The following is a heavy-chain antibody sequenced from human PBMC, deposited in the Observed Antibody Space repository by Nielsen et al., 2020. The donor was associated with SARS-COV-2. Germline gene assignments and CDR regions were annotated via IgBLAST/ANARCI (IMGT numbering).Heavy chain of an antibody. CDR3: ARSPASLGSYFAFDV. J-gene: IGHJ3*01. Sequence: KVSCKGSGYSFTSYWIGWVRQMPGEGLELMGIIYPEDSDTRYRPSFEGLVTISGDKSLSTAYLQWDSLKASDTAKYFCARSPASLGSYFAFDVWGQGTMVTVSS. V-gene: IGHV5-51*01. CDR1: GYSFTSYW. D-gene: IGHD1-1*01. CDR2: IYPEDSDT.